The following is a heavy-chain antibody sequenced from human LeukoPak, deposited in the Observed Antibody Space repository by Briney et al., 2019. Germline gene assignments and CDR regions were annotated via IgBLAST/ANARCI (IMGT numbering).Heavy chain of an antibody. V-gene: IGHV4-59*08. J-gene: IGHJ4*02. CDR2: VFYNGST. D-gene: IGHD3-3*01. CDR1: GGSLRNYF. Sequence: SETLSLTCTVAGGSLRNYFRSWLRQPPGKGLEWVGHVFYNGSTNYNPSLKSRVTISRDTSSIRFSLRLSSVTAADTAVYYCASYDLWSGYPVDYWGQGTLVTVSS. CDR3: ASYDLWSGYPVDY.